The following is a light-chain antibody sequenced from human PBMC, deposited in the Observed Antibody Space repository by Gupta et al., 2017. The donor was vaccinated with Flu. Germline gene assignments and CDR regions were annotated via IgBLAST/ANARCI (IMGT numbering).Light chain of an antibody. V-gene: IGKV1-39*01. J-gene: IGKJ4*01. CDR2: AAS. CDR3: QQSYSTPQALT. CDR1: QSISSY. Sequence: RVTITCRASQSISSYLNWYQQKPGKAPKLLIYAASSLQSGVPSRFSGSGSGTDFTLTISSLQPEDFATYYCQQSYSTPQALTFGGGTKVEIK.